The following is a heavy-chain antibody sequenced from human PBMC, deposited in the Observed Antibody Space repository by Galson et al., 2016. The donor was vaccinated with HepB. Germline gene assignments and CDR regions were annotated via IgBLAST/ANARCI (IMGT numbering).Heavy chain of an antibody. CDR3: AKVGRSAVAEVGTFDHYYYMDV. CDR1: EFTFSSFA. Sequence: SLRLSCAASEFTFSSFAMSWVRQAPGKGLEWVSSISGSGDKTHYADSAKGRFTISRDNFRNTLYLQMNGLRVEDTAVYYCAKVGRSAVAEVGTFDHYYYMDVWGKGTTVTVSS. D-gene: IGHD6-19*01. J-gene: IGHJ6*03. CDR2: ISGSGDKT. V-gene: IGHV3-23*01.